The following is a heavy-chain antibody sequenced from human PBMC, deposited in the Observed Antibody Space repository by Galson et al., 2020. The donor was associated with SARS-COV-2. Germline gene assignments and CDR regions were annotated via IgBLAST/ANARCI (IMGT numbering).Heavy chain of an antibody. Sequence: ASVKVSCKVSGYTLTELSMHWVRQAPGKGLEWMGGFDPEDGETIYAQKFQGRVTMTEDTSTDTAYMELSSLRSEDTAVYYCATTTTILRSNWFDPWGQGTLVTVSS. V-gene: IGHV1-24*01. D-gene: IGHD3-3*01. CDR3: ATTTTILRSNWFDP. CDR1: GYTLTELS. CDR2: FDPEDGET. J-gene: IGHJ5*02.